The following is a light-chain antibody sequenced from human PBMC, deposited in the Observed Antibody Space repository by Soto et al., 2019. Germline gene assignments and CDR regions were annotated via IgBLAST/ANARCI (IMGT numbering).Light chain of an antibody. Sequence: DIVMTQSPDSLAVSLGERATINCKSSQSVLYTSNTKNYLAWYQQKPGQPPKLLIYWASTRESGVPDRFSGSGSGTAFTLTISSLQAEDVAIYYCQQYYTSPPTFGQGTKVEIK. CDR3: QQYYTSPPT. CDR2: WAS. V-gene: IGKV4-1*01. CDR1: QSVLYTSNTKNY. J-gene: IGKJ1*01.